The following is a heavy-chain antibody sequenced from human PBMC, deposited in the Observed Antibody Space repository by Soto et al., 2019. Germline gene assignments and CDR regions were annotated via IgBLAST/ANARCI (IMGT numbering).Heavy chain of an antibody. V-gene: IGHV1-69*06. CDR1: GGTFSSYA. CDR3: ARVGSSGYYLDY. Sequence: ASVKVSCKASGGTFSSYAISWVRQAPGQGLEWMGGIIPIFGTANYAQKFQGRVTITADKSTSTAYMELSSLRSEDTAVYYCARVGSSGYYLDYWGQGTLVTVSS. J-gene: IGHJ4*02. D-gene: IGHD3-22*01. CDR2: IIPIFGTA.